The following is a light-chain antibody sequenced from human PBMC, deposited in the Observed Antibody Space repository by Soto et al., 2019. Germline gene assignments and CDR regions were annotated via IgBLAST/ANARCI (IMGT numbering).Light chain of an antibody. J-gene: IGKJ4*01. CDR3: QQYQSLT. CDR1: QSVSSSY. V-gene: IGKV3-20*01. Sequence: IVFAQSPSILALSPPERSTLSCRASQSVSSSYLAWYQHKPGQAPRLLIHGASSRVTGIPDRFSGSGSGTDFTLTITRLEPEDFAVYYCQQYQSLTFGGGTKVDI. CDR2: GAS.